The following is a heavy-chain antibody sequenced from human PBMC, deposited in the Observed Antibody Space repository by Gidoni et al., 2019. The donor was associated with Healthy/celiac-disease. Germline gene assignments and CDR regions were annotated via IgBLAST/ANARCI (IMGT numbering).Heavy chain of an antibody. J-gene: IGHJ3*02. CDR3: ASSRPSRWVQNPLDVFDI. CDR2: ISISISYI. CDR1: GFPLSSYS. D-gene: IGHD3-10*01. Sequence: EVQLVESGGGLVKQGGYQQRSCAASGFPLSSYSMNWVRPAPGKGLEGVSSISISISYIYCPDSVKVRFTISRYNAKNSLYLHMNSLTPEDTAVYYCASSRPSRWVQNPLDVFDILGQGTMVTVSS. V-gene: IGHV3-21*01.